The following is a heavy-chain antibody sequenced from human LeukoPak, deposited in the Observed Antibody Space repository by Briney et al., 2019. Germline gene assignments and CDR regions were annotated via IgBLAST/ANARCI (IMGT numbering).Heavy chain of an antibody. J-gene: IGHJ4*02. CDR1: GFTVSNNY. Sequence: GGSLRLSCAASGFTVSNNYMSWVRQAPGKGLEWVSVTYSGGSTYYADSVKGRFTTSRDNSKNTLYLQMNSLRAEDTAVYYCARDAGGGWYDYWGQGTLVTVSS. CDR2: TYSGGST. V-gene: IGHV3-53*01. CDR3: ARDAGGGWYDY. D-gene: IGHD6-19*01.